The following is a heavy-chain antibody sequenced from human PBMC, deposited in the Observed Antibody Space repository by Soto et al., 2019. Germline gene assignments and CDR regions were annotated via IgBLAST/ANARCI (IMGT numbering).Heavy chain of an antibody. CDR1: GFTFSSYG. Sequence: PWGSLRLSCXASGFTFSSYGMHWVRQAPGTGLEWVAVIWYDGNNKYYADSVKGRFTISRDNSKNTLYVQMTSLRAEDTAIYYCTRGLHSLFDYWGQGTLVTVSS. CDR3: TRGLHSLFDY. J-gene: IGHJ4*02. CDR2: IWYDGNNK. V-gene: IGHV3-33*01. D-gene: IGHD2-21*01.